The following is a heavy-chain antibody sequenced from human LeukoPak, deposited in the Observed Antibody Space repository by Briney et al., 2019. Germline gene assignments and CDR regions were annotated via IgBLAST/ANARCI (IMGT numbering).Heavy chain of an antibody. Sequence: GESLRLSCAASGFSFTTYWMSWVRQAPGKGLEWVANINQDGTEKHYVDSVKGRFTISRDNGKNSLYLQMNSLRVEDTAVYYCAKLAKYFYGSETFYFLEHWGQGTPVTASS. CDR1: GFSFTTYW. CDR2: INQDGTEK. V-gene: IGHV3-7*01. J-gene: IGHJ1*01. CDR3: AKLAKYFYGSETFYFLEH. D-gene: IGHD3-10*01.